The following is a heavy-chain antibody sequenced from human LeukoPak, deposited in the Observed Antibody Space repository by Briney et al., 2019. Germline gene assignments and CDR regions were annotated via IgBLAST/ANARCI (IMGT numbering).Heavy chain of an antibody. CDR2: ISTTSSYI. V-gene: IGHV3-21*01. CDR1: GFTFNYYS. Sequence: GGSLRLSCAASGFTFNYYSMNWVRQAPGKGLEWISSISTTSSYIYYADSVKGRFTISRDNAKNSLYLQMNSLRAEDTAVYYCAREGSAAAGTYGYWGQGTLVTVSS. J-gene: IGHJ4*02. CDR3: AREGSAAAGTYGY. D-gene: IGHD6-13*01.